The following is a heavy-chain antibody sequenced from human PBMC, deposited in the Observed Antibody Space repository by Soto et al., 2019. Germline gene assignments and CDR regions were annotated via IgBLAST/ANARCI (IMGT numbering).Heavy chain of an antibody. Sequence: GASVKVSCKASGYTFTSYGISWVRQAPGQGLEWMGWISAYNGNTNYAQKLQGRVTMTTDTSTSTAYMELRSLRSDDTAVYYCARGSADYYDSSGYFLLAYWGQGTLVTVSS. D-gene: IGHD3-22*01. V-gene: IGHV1-18*01. CDR1: GYTFTSYG. J-gene: IGHJ4*02. CDR2: ISAYNGNT. CDR3: ARGSADYYDSSGYFLLAY.